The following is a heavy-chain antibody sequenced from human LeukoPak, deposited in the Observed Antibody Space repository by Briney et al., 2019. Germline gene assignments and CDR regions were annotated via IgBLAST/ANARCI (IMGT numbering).Heavy chain of an antibody. CDR2: IRYDGTYE. J-gene: IGHJ4*02. V-gene: IGHV3-30*02. D-gene: IGHD1-26*01. Sequence: GGSLRLSCAASGFTFSSYGMHWVRQAPGKGLEWMTFIRYDGTYEYYAGSVKGRFTISRDNSKNTLYLQMNSLRAEDTAVYYCAKQAGATAYFDYWGQGTLVTVSS. CDR3: AKQAGATAYFDY. CDR1: GFTFSSYG.